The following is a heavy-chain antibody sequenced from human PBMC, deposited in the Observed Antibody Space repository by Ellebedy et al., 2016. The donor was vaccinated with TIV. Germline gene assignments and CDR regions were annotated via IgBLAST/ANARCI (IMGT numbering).Heavy chain of an antibody. CDR3: ARGRPYLSDALDI. CDR2: ISQSGST. V-gene: IGHV4-34*01. D-gene: IGHD2-2*01. CDR1: SGYFKGYS. Sequence: MPSETLSLTCAVSSGYFKGYSWSWIRQPPGQGLEWIGEISQSGSTNYNPSLKSRVSLSEDTSKKQFPRRLTSVTAADTAVYYCARGRPYLSDALDIWGQGTMVTVSS. J-gene: IGHJ3*02.